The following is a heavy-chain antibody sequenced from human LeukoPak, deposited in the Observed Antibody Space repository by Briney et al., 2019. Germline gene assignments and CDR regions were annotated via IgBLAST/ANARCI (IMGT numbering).Heavy chain of an antibody. Sequence: GGSLRLTCAASGCTFSSYELNWVRQPPGKGLEWVSYISSSGSTIYYADPVKGRFTISRDNAKNSLYLQMNSLRAEDTAVYYCARGAYCSSTSCPTGYYGMDVWGQGTTVTVSS. CDR2: ISSSGSTI. J-gene: IGHJ6*02. V-gene: IGHV3-48*03. D-gene: IGHD2-2*01. CDR1: GCTFSSYE. CDR3: ARGAYCSSTSCPTGYYGMDV.